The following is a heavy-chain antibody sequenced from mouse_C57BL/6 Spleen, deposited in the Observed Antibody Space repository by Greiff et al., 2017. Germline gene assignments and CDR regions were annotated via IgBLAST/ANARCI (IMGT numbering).Heavy chain of an antibody. D-gene: IGHD2-5*01. CDR3: ARGDSDYSGGFAY. J-gene: IGHJ3*01. V-gene: IGHV1-61*01. CDR2: IYPSDGET. CDR1: GYTFTSYW. Sequence: QVQLQQPGAELVRPGSSVKLSCKASGYTFTSYWMDWVKQRPGQGLEWIGNIYPSDGETHYNQKFKDKATLTVDKSSSTAYMQLSSLTSEDSAVYYCARGDSDYSGGFAYWGQGTLVTVSA.